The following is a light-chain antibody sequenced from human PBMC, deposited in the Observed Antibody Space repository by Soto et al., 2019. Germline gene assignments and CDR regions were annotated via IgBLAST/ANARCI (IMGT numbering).Light chain of an antibody. V-gene: IGLV2-11*01. Sequence: QSALTQPRSVSGSPGQSVTISCTGSSRDVGGYKFVSWHQQHPGKAPQLMIYDASERPSGVPNRFSGSKSGNTASLTISGLQADDEADYYCCSYAGNYTWIFGGGTKLTVL. CDR2: DAS. CDR3: CSYAGNYTWI. CDR1: SRDVGGYKF. J-gene: IGLJ2*01.